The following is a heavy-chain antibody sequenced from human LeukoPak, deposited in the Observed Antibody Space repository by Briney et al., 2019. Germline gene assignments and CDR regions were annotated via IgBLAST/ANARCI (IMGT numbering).Heavy chain of an antibody. Sequence: SETLSLTCAVYGGSFSGYYWSWIRQPPGKGLEWIGEINHSGSTNYNPSLKSRVTISVDTSKNQFSLKLSSVTAADTAVYYCARTPSITAAGTGWDWLDPWGQGTLVTVSS. J-gene: IGHJ5*02. D-gene: IGHD6-13*01. V-gene: IGHV4-34*01. CDR2: INHSGST. CDR1: GGSFSGYY. CDR3: ARTPSITAAGTGWDWLDP.